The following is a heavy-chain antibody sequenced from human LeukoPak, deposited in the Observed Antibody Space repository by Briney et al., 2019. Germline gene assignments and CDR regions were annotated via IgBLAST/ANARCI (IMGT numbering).Heavy chain of an antibody. CDR3: AKDSSSAWFDP. CDR2: ISGGGVST. J-gene: IGHJ5*02. V-gene: IGHV3-23*01. Sequence: GGSLRLSCAASGFTFSSYAMSWVRQAPGKGPEWVSTISGGGVSTYYADSVKGRFTISRDNSKNTLYLQMNSLRAEDTALYYCAKDSSSAWFDPWGQGTLVTVSS. CDR1: GFTFSSYA.